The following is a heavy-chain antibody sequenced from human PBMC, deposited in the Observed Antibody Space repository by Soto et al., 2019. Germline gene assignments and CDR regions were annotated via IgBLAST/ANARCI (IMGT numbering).Heavy chain of an antibody. CDR3: AHRSEVATIFDY. D-gene: IGHD5-12*01. Sequence: QITLKESGPTLVKPTQTLTLTCTFSGFSLSTSGVGVGWIRQPPGTALEWLALIYWDDDKRYSPSLKSRLTITKYTSKNQVVLTMTNMDPVDTATYYCAHRSEVATIFDYWGQGTLVTVSS. CDR1: GFSLSTSGVG. CDR2: IYWDDDK. J-gene: IGHJ4*02. V-gene: IGHV2-5*02.